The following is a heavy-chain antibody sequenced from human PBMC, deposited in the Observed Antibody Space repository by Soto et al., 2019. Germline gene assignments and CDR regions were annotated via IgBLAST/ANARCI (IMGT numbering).Heavy chain of an antibody. CDR3: ARGAGGVTYYDFWSGYFLFDY. V-gene: IGHV4-34*01. CDR2: INHSGST. J-gene: IGHJ4*02. CDR1: GGSFSGYY. Sequence: PSETLSLTCAVYGGSFSGYYWSWIRQPPGKGLEWIGEINHSGSTNYNPSLKSRVTISVDTSKNQFSLKLSSVTAADTAVYYCARGAGGVTYYDFWSGYFLFDYWGQGTLVTVSS. D-gene: IGHD3-3*01.